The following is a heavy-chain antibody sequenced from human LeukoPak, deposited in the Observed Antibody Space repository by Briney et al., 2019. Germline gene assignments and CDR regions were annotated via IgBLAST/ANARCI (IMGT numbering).Heavy chain of an antibody. Sequence: PSETLSLTCSVSGGSISKNYWSWIRQPPGKGLEWVGYIYHSGSTNYNPSLKSRVFISVDTSKNQFSLKLSSVTAADTAVYYCARSISPTRYFWSSRREYYFDYWGQGTLVTVSS. CDR3: ARSISPTRYFWSSRREYYFDY. J-gene: IGHJ4*02. D-gene: IGHD3-3*01. CDR1: GGSISKNY. V-gene: IGHV4-59*01. CDR2: IYHSGST.